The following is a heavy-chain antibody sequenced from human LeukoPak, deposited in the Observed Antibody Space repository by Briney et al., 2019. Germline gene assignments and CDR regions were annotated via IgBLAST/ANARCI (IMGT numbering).Heavy chain of an antibody. D-gene: IGHD2-21*02. J-gene: IGHJ4*02. CDR2: IWYDGSNK. CDR3: AREGQAYCGGDCYVDY. CDR1: GFTFSSYG. V-gene: IGHV3-33*08. Sequence: GGSLRLSCAASGFTFSSYGMHWVRQAPGKGLEWVAVIWYDGSNKYYADSVKGRFTISRDNSKNTLYLQMNSLRAEDTAVYYCAREGQAYCGGDCYVDYWGQGTLVTVSS.